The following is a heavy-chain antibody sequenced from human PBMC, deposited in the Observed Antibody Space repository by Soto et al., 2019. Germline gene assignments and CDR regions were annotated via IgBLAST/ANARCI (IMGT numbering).Heavy chain of an antibody. Sequence: EVQLVESGGGLVQPGGSLRLSCAASGFTFSSYWMSWVRQAPGKGLEWVANIKQDGSEKYYVDSVKGRFTISRDNAKNSLYLQMNSLRAEDTAVYYCARGTPYSIGFSWGDDYWGQGTLVTVSS. D-gene: IGHD6-19*01. CDR1: GFTFSSYW. V-gene: IGHV3-7*01. CDR3: ARGTPYSIGFSWGDDY. J-gene: IGHJ4*02. CDR2: IKQDGSEK.